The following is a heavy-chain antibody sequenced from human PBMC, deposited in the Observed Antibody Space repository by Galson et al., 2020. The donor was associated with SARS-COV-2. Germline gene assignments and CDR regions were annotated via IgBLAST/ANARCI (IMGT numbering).Heavy chain of an antibody. CDR1: GGSISSSSYY. D-gene: IGHD3-22*01. V-gene: IGHV4-39*07. Sequence: ASETLSLTCTVPGGSISSSSYYWGWIRQPPGTGLAWIGSIYSSGSTYYNQSLKSRVTISVDTSKNQFSLKLSSVTAADTAVYYCASVRAPSITMIVVVINWYFDLWGRGTLVTVSS. CDR2: IYSSGST. J-gene: IGHJ2*01. CDR3: ASVRAPSITMIVVVINWYFDL.